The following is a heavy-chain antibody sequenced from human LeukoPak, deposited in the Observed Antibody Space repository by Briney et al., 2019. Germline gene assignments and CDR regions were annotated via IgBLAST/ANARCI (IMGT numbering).Heavy chain of an antibody. Sequence: GGSLRLSCAASGFTFSSYWMSWVRQAPGKGLEWVANIKQDGSEKYYVDSVKGRFTIFRDNAKNSLYLQMNSLRAEDTAVYYCARGGKLLWFGELFNPLYFDYWGQGTLVAVSS. CDR1: GFTFSSYW. CDR2: IKQDGSEK. CDR3: ARGGKLLWFGELFNPLYFDY. J-gene: IGHJ4*02. D-gene: IGHD3-10*01. V-gene: IGHV3-7*01.